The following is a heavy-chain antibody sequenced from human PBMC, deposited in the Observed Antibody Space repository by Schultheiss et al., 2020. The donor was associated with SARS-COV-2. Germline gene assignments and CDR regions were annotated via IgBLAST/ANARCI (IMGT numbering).Heavy chain of an antibody. V-gene: IGHV3-33*01. CDR1: GFTFSSYG. J-gene: IGHJ5*02. Sequence: GESLKISCAASGFTFSSYGMHWVRQAPGKGLEWVAVIWYDGSNKYYADSVKGRFTISRDNSKNTLYLQMNSLRAEDTAVYYCAREGYYDSSGYYYDWFDPWGQGTLVTVSS. D-gene: IGHD3-22*01. CDR3: AREGYYDSSGYYYDWFDP. CDR2: IWYDGSNK.